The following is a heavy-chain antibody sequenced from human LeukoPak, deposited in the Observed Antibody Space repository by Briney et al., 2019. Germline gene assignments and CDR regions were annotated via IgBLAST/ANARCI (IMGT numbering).Heavy chain of an antibody. CDR2: VSYDGSNK. Sequence: PGGSLRLSCAASGFTFSSYGMHWVRQAPGKGLEWVAVVSYDGSNKYYADSVKGRFTISRDNSKNTLYLQMNSLRAEDTALYYCATTQSSLYYYYYYMDVWGKGTTVTVSS. CDR1: GFTFSSYG. CDR3: ATTQSSLYYYYYYMDV. J-gene: IGHJ6*03. V-gene: IGHV3-30*19. D-gene: IGHD2/OR15-2a*01.